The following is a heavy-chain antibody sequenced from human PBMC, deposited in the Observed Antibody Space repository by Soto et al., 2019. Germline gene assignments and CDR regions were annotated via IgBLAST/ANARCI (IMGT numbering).Heavy chain of an antibody. CDR2: IYWNDDK. CDR3: AHRRRNYDFGSGYYAY. CDR1: GFSLSTSVVG. Sequence: QITLKESGPTLVKPPQTLTLTCTFSGFSLSTSVVGVGWIRQPPGKALEWLALIYWNDDKRYSPSLKSRLTFTKDTPKTRVLLTMTSSDPVDTATYYCAHRRRNYDFGSGYYAYGGKVTLVTVSS. V-gene: IGHV2-5*01. J-gene: IGHJ4*02. D-gene: IGHD3-3*01.